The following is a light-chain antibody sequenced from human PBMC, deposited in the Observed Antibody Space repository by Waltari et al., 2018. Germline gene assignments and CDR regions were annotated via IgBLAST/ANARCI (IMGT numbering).Light chain of an antibody. J-gene: IGLJ3*02. CDR2: EVS. CDR1: STDVGSYNR. V-gene: IGLV2-18*02. Sequence: QSALTQPPYVSGPLAPSVTISCTGASTDVGSYNRLAWYKQPPVTAPKLMIYEVSNRPSGVPDRFSGSKSGNTASLTISGLQPEDAADYFCSSFTFRSTWVFGGGTRLTVL. CDR3: SSFTFRSTWV.